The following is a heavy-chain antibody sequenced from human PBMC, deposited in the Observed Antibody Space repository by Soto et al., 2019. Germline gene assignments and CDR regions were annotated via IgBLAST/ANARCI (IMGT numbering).Heavy chain of an antibody. V-gene: IGHV3-30*18. CDR1: GFTFSSYG. CDR3: AKERGSGYFDY. CDR2: ISYDGSNK. J-gene: IGHJ4*02. D-gene: IGHD3-22*01. Sequence: QVQLVESGGGVVQPGRSLRLSCAASGFTFSSYGMHWVRQAPGKGLEWVAVISYDGSNKYYADSVKGRFTISRDNSKHTLYLQMNSLRAEDTAVYYCAKERGSGYFDYWGQVTLVTVSS.